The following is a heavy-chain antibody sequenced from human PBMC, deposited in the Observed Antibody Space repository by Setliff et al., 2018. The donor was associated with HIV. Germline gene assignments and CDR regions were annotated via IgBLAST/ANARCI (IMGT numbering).Heavy chain of an antibody. CDR1: GYTFTGYY. CDR3: ARVVGADNWFDP. CDR2: INPNRGGT. J-gene: IGHJ5*02. Sequence: ASVKVSCKASGYTFTGYYMHWVRQAPGQGLEWMGWINPNRGGTNYAQKFQGRVTMTRDTSISTGYMELTRLRSDDTAVYYCARVVGADNWFDPWGQGTLVPSPQ. D-gene: IGHD1-26*01. V-gene: IGHV1-2*02.